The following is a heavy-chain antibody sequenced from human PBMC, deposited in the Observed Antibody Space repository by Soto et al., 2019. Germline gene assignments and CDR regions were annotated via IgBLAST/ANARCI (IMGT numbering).Heavy chain of an antibody. CDR1: GFSLSTSGMR. CDR2: IDWDDDK. D-gene: IGHD3-22*01. Sequence: GPTLVNPTQTLTLTCTFSGFSLSTSGMRVSWIRQPPGKALEWLARIDWDDDKFYSTSLKTRLTISKDTSKNQVVLTMTNMDPVDTAPYYCARSPPPPYYYDSSGYDHWYFHLWGRGTLVTVAS. CDR3: ARSPPPPYYYDSSGYDHWYFHL. J-gene: IGHJ2*01. V-gene: IGHV2-70*04.